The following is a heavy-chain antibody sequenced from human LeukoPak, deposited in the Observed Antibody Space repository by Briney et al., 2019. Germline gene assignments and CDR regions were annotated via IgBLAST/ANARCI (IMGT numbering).Heavy chain of an antibody. CDR1: GGSFSGYY. V-gene: IGHV4-34*01. Sequence: ASETLSLTCAVYGGSFSGYYWSWIRQPPGKGLEWVGEINHSGSTNFNRSLKSRVTISVDTSKNQFSLKLSSVAAADTAVYYCASGRLERITIIGVVIRPAIYYFDYWGQGTLVTVSS. CDR2: INHSGST. J-gene: IGHJ4*02. D-gene: IGHD3-3*01. CDR3: ASGRLERITIIGVVIRPAIYYFDY.